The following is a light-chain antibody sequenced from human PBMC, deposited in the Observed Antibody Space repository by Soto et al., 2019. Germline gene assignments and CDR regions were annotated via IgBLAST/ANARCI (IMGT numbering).Light chain of an antibody. V-gene: IGLV2-23*01. CDR3: CSYAGSSTLV. CDR2: EGS. J-gene: IGLJ2*01. CDR1: SSDVGSYNL. Sequence: QSVLTQPASVSGSPGQSITISCTETSSDVGSYNLVSWYQHHPGKAPKLMIYEGSKRPSGVSNRFSGSKSDNTASLTISGLQTEDEADYYCCSYAGSSTLVFGGGTKLTVL.